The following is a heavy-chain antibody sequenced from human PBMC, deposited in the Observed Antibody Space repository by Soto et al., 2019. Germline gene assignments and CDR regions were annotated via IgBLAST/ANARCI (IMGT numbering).Heavy chain of an antibody. V-gene: IGHV1-8*01. CDR3: ARARGTITTSDF. D-gene: IGHD1-20*01. Sequence: ASVKVSCKASGYSFTGYDINWVRQATGQGLEWMGWLNPHTGGTGYSEKFQGRITLTRDTSIATAYMELTSLTSEDAAVYFCARARGTITTSDFWGQGTQVTVSS. J-gene: IGHJ4*02. CDR1: GYSFTGYD. CDR2: LNPHTGGT.